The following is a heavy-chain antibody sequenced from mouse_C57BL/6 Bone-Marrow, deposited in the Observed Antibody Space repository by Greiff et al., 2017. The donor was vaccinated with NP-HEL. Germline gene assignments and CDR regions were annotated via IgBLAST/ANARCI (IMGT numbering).Heavy chain of an antibody. Sequence: EVQLVESGGGLVQPGGSMKLSCVASGFTFSNYWMNWVRQSPEKGLEWVAQIRLKSDNYATHYAESVKGRFTISRDDSKSSVYLQMNNLRAEDTGIYYCTPRGGNSNYFDYWGQGTTLTVSS. V-gene: IGHV6-3*01. CDR3: TPRGGNSNYFDY. CDR2: IRLKSDNYAT. J-gene: IGHJ2*01. CDR1: GFTFSNYW. D-gene: IGHD2-1*01.